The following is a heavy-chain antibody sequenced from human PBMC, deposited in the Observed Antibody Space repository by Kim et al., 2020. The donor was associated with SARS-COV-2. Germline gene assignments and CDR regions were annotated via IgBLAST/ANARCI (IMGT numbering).Heavy chain of an antibody. CDR1: GGSFSGYY. V-gene: IGHV4-34*01. J-gene: IGHJ4*01. CDR2: INHSGST. Sequence: SETLSLTCSVYGGSFSGYYWSWIRQPPGKGLEWIGEINHSGSTNYNPSLKSRVTISVDTSKNQLSLKLSSVTAADTAVYYCARAGRQWLVRPFLYCFDY. CDR3: ARAGRQWLVRPFLYCFDY. D-gene: IGHD6-19*01.